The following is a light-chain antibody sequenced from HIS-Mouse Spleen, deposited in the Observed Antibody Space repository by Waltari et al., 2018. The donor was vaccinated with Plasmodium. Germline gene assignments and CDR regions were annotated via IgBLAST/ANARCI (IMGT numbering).Light chain of an antibody. V-gene: IGLV2-23*01. Sequence: QSALPPPASVSGSPGQSITISCTGTSSDVGCYNLVSWYQQHPGKAPKLMIYEGSKRPSGVSNRFSGSKSGNTASLTISGLQAEDEADYYCCSYAGSSTYVFGTGTKVTVL. CDR2: EGS. J-gene: IGLJ1*01. CDR1: SSDVGCYNL. CDR3: CSYAGSSTYV.